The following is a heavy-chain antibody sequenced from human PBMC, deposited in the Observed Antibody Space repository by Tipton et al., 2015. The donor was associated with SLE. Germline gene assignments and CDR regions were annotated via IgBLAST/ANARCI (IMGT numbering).Heavy chain of an antibody. D-gene: IGHD2-2*01. Sequence: TLSLTCTVSGGSISSGSYYWSWIRQPAGKGLEWIGRIYTSGSTNYNPSLKSRVTISVDTSKNQFSLKLSSVTAADTAVYYCARTWVVVPALFDLWGQGTLVTVSS. CDR2: IYTSGST. V-gene: IGHV4-61*02. CDR1: GGSISSGSYY. J-gene: IGHJ5*02. CDR3: ARTWVVVPALFDL.